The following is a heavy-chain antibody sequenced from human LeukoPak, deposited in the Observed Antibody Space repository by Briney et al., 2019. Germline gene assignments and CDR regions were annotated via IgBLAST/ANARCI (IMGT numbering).Heavy chain of an antibody. J-gene: IGHJ4*02. V-gene: IGHV4-61*08. D-gene: IGHD6-13*01. Sequence: PSETLSLTCTVSGGSISSGGYYWSWIRQHPGKGLEWIGYIYYSGSTNYNPSLKSRVTISVDASKNQFSLKLSSVTAADTAVYYCARGGNTGYSSSWYPPYFDYWGQGTLVTVSS. CDR1: GGSISSGGYY. CDR3: ARGGNTGYSSSWYPPYFDY. CDR2: IYYSGST.